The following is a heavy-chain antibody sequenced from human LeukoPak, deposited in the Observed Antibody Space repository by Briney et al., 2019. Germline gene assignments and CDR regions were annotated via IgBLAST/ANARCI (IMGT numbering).Heavy chain of an antibody. CDR2: ISPDGNRE. Sequence: GGSLRLSCAAFGFTFSSYSMNWVRQGPGKGLEWVATISPDGNRENYVDSVKGRFSISRDNAKNSLFLQMRSLRAEDTAMYYCASTFPYCSSGTCALGGQGALVTVSS. CDR3: ASTFPYCSSGTCAL. V-gene: IGHV3-7*01. J-gene: IGHJ4*02. D-gene: IGHD2-15*01. CDR1: GFTFSSYS.